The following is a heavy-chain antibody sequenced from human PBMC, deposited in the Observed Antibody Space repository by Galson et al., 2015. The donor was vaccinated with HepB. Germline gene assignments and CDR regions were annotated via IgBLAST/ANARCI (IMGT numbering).Heavy chain of an antibody. CDR3: ASPPITMGHHRRTFDY. Sequence: SVKVSCKASGGAFSSYAISWVRQAPGQGLEWMGGIIPILGIANYAQKFQGRVTITADKSTSTAYMELSSLRSEDTAVYYCASPPITMGHHRRTFDYWGQGTLVTVSS. CDR2: IIPILGIA. V-gene: IGHV1-69*10. D-gene: IGHD3-10*01. J-gene: IGHJ4*02. CDR1: GGAFSSYA.